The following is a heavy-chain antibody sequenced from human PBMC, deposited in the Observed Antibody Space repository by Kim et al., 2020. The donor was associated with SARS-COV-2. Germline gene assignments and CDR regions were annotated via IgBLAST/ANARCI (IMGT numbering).Heavy chain of an antibody. CDR3: ARIGYSSPPIDY. J-gene: IGHJ4*02. CDR1: GFTFSNYW. Sequence: GGSLRLSCAASGFTFSNYWMSWVRQAPGKGLEWLAKIKKDGSKKYYVDSLKGRFTISRDNAKNPVYLQVNSLRAEDTAVFYFARIGYSSPPIDYWGQGTL. CDR2: IKKDGSKK. V-gene: IGHV3-7*01. D-gene: IGHD6-13*01.